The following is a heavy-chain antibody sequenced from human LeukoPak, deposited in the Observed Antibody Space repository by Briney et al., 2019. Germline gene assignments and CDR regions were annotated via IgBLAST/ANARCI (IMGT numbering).Heavy chain of an antibody. Sequence: PGGSLRLSCTASGFTLGDHSLSWVRQAPGKGLEWVGFIRSKAYGGTPEYAASVKGRLTISRDDSKSVAYLQMSSLKTEDTAVYHCARHSSGFQFDYWGQGTLVTVSS. V-gene: IGHV3-49*04. CDR1: GFTLGDHS. D-gene: IGHD3-22*01. CDR3: ARHSSGFQFDY. J-gene: IGHJ4*02. CDR2: IRSKAYGGTP.